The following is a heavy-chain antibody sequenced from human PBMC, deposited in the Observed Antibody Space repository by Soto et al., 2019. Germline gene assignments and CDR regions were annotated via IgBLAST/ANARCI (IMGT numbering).Heavy chain of an antibody. CDR1: GGSFSGYY. J-gene: IGHJ5*02. D-gene: IGHD3-9*01. Sequence: SETLSLTCAVHGGSFSGYYWNWIRQPPGKGLEWIGEINHNGGTNYNSSLRSRVTISVDTSKNHFSLKMSSLTAADTAVFYCAMLNDILTGYSNGWFDPWGQGTLVTVSS. V-gene: IGHV4-34*01. CDR3: AMLNDILTGYSNGWFDP. CDR2: INHNGGT.